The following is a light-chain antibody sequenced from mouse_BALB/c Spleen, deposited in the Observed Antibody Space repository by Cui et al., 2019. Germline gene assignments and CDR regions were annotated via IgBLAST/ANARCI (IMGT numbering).Light chain of an antibody. Sequence: QIVLTQSQAIMSASPGEKVTMTCSASSRVSYMYWYQQKPGSSPRLLIYDTSNLASGVPVRFSGSGSGTSYSLTISRMEAEDAATYYCQQWSSYPPTFGGGTKLEIK. CDR1: SRVSY. CDR2: DTS. V-gene: IGKV4-55*01. J-gene: IGKJ2*01. CDR3: QQWSSYPPT.